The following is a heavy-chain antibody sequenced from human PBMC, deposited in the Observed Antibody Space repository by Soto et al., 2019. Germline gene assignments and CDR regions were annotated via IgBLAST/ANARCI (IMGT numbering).Heavy chain of an antibody. CDR2: MNPNSGNT. CDR3: AISIAVAGTRDY. CDR1: GYTFTSYD. J-gene: IGHJ4*02. D-gene: IGHD6-19*01. Sequence: QVQLVQSGAEVKKPGASVKVSCKASGYTFTSYDINWVRQATGQGLEWMGWMNPNSGNTGYAQKFQDRVTMTRNTSISTAYMELSSLRSEDTAVYYCAISIAVAGTRDYWGQGTLVTVSS. V-gene: IGHV1-8*01.